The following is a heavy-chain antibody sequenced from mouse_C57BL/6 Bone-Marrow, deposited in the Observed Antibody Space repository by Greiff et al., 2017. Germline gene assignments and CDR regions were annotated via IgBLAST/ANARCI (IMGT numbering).Heavy chain of an antibody. D-gene: IGHD3-2*02. CDR2: ISNLAYSI. Sequence: EVQRVESGGGLVQPGGSLKLSCAASGFTFSDYGMAWVRQAPRKGPEWVAFISNLAYSIYYADTVTGRFTISRENAKNTLYLEMSSLRSEDTAMYYCARRAAQATWDYAMDYWGQGTSVTVSS. J-gene: IGHJ4*01. CDR1: GFTFSDYG. V-gene: IGHV5-15*04. CDR3: ARRAAQATWDYAMDY.